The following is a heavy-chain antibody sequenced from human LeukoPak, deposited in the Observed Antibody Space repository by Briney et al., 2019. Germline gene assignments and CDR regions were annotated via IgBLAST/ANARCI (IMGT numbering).Heavy chain of an antibody. Sequence: GGSLRLSCAASGFTFSSYSMDWVRQAPGKGLEWVAVISYDGSNKYYADSVKGRFTISRDNSKNTLYLQMNSLRTEDTAVYYCARPYGGYVDYYFDFWGQGTLVTVSS. CDR2: ISYDGSNK. CDR1: GFTFSSYS. J-gene: IGHJ4*02. V-gene: IGHV3-30-3*01. D-gene: IGHD5-12*01. CDR3: ARPYGGYVDYYFDF.